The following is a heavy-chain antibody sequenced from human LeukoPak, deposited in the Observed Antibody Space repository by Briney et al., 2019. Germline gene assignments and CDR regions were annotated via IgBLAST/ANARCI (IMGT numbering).Heavy chain of an antibody. D-gene: IGHD4-17*01. V-gene: IGHV3-74*01. J-gene: IGHJ4*02. CDR2: ISSDGTRT. CDR3: IRDPGPD. CDR1: GVTFSNYW. Sequence: GGSLRLSCVASGVTFSNYWMHWVRQAPGKGLVWVSRISSDGTRTDYADSVKGRFTVSRDNAQNTLYLQMNSLGVEDTAVFYCIRDPGPDWGQGTPVTVSS.